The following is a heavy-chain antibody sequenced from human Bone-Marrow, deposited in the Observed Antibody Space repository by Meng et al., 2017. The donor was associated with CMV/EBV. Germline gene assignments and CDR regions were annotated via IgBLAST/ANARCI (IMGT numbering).Heavy chain of an antibody. Sequence: ASVKVSCKASGYTFTSYDINWVRQATGQGLEWMGWMNPNSDNTGYAQKFQGRVTITRNTSISTAYIELSSLRSEDTAVYYCAKEGEIFSSPGRDYYGMDVWGQGTTVTVSS. V-gene: IGHV1-8*03. D-gene: IGHD3-10*01. CDR1: GYTFTSYD. CDR2: MNPNSDNT. J-gene: IGHJ6*02. CDR3: AKEGEIFSSPGRDYYGMDV.